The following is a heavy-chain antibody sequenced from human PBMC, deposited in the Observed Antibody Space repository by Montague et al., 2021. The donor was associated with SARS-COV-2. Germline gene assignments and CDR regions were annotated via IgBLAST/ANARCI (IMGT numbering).Heavy chain of an antibody. V-gene: IGHV4-34*01. J-gene: IGHJ6*03. Sequence: SETLSLTCAVHGGSFSTYSWNWIRQPPGKGLEWIGEIHHGGSTDYNPSLKSRVTISADTSKNQFSLKLTSVAAAVTAVYYCARLGDGVVPSPILGVRPYYSYYYMDVWGKGTTVTVSS. CDR1: GGSFSTYS. D-gene: IGHD2-2*02. CDR3: ARLGDGVVPSPILGVRPYYSYYYMDV. CDR2: IHHGGST.